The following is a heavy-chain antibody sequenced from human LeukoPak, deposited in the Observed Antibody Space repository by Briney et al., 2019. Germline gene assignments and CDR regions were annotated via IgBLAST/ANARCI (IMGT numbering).Heavy chain of an antibody. J-gene: IGHJ4*02. CDR2: IRYDGSNK. CDR3: AKDFGRYCSSTSCYGEGAFDY. CDR1: GFTFSSYG. V-gene: IGHV3-30*02. Sequence: GGSLRLSCAASGFTFSSYGMHWVRQAPGKGLEWVAFIRYDGSNKYYADSVKGRFTISRDNSKNTLYLQMNSLRAEDTAVYYCAKDFGRYCSSTSCYGEGAFDYWGQGTLVTVSS. D-gene: IGHD2-2*01.